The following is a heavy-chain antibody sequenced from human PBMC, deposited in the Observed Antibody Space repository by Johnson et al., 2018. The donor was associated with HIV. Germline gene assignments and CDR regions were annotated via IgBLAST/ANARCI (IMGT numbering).Heavy chain of an antibody. V-gene: IGHV3-30-3*01. CDR1: GFTFSSYA. CDR2: ISYDGSNK. Sequence: QVQLVESGGGVVQPGRSLRLSCAASGFTFSSYAMHWVRQAPGKGLEWVAVISYDGSNKYYADSVKGRFTISRDNSKNTLYLQMNSLRVEDTAVYYCATQGLFYAFDIWGQGTMVTVSS. J-gene: IGHJ3*02. CDR3: ATQGLFYAFDI. D-gene: IGHD3-22*01.